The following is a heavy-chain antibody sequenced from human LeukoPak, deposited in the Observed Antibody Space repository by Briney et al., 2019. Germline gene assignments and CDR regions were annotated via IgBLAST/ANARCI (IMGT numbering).Heavy chain of an antibody. CDR3: ARRTRVRDIVLSRPNAFDI. Sequence: SETLSLTCAVYGGSFSGYYWSWIRQPPGKGLEWIGEINHSGSTNYNPSLKSRVTISVDTSKNQFSLKLSSVTAADTAVYYCARRTRVRDIVLSRPNAFDIWGQGTIVTVSS. J-gene: IGHJ3*02. CDR1: GGSFSGYY. D-gene: IGHD2-8*01. V-gene: IGHV4-34*01. CDR2: INHSGST.